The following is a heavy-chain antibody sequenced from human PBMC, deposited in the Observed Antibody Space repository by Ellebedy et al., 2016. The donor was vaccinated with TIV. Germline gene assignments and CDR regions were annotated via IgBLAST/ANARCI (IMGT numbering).Heavy chain of an antibody. CDR2: IFTSDIT. Sequence: ESLKISCAASGFAVNSYYITWARQAPGKGLDWVSVIFTSDITSYADSVRGRFTISRDTYKNTVSLQMNSLRVEDTAIYYCAVVDFCWGQGTLVTVSS. CDR3: AVVDFC. V-gene: IGHV3-53*01. CDR1: GFAVNSYY. J-gene: IGHJ4*02. D-gene: IGHD2-15*01.